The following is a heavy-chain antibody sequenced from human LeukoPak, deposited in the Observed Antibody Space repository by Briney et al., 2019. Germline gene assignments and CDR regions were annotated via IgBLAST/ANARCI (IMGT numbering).Heavy chain of an antibody. V-gene: IGHV4-59*08. CDR1: GASFTSNY. J-gene: IGHJ4*02. Sequence: SETLSLTCTVSGASFTSNYWSWIRQPPGKGLEWIGYIYYSGTTTYNPSLERRVTMSVDMSKTQFSLRLNSVTATDTAVYHCARLDCGGDCYVDYWGQGTLVTVSS. CDR2: IYYSGTT. D-gene: IGHD2-21*02. CDR3: ARLDCGGDCYVDY.